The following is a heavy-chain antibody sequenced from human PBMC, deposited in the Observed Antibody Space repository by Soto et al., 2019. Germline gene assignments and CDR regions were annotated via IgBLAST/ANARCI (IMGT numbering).Heavy chain of an antibody. D-gene: IGHD2-15*01. V-gene: IGHV4-59*08. CDR1: GGSISNHY. Sequence: SETLSLTCTVSGGSISNHYWTWIRQLPGKGLQWIGYIHYSGSTYYNPSLKSRVTISVDTSKNQFSLKLSSVTAADTAVYYCARHLTYCSAGSCYSDFPYYGMDVWGQGTTVTVSS. J-gene: IGHJ6*02. CDR3: ARHLTYCSAGSCYSDFPYYGMDV. CDR2: IHYSGST.